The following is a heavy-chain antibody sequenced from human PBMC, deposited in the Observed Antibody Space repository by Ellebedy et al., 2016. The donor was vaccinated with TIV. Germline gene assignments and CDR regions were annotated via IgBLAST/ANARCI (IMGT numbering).Heavy chain of an antibody. CDR2: IYYSGST. V-gene: IGHV4-39*01. Sequence: SETLSLTXTVSGGSISSSSYYWGWIRQPPGKGLEWIGSIYYSGSTYYNPSLKSRFTISVDTSKNQFSLKLSSVTAADTAVYYCARRVVPAAINANWFDPWGQGTLVAVSS. CDR1: GGSISSSSYY. CDR3: ARRVVPAAINANWFDP. D-gene: IGHD2-2*01. J-gene: IGHJ5*02.